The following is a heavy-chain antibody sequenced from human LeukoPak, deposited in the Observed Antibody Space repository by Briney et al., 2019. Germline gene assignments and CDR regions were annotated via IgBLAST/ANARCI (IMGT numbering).Heavy chain of an antibody. CDR1: GYTFTGYY. J-gene: IGHJ4*02. CDR3: ARDGMGIVVVPAAPTPPDY. CDR2: INPNSDGT. V-gene: IGHV1-2*02. Sequence: ASVKVSCKASGYTFTGYYMHWVRQAPGQGLEWLGWINPNSDGTNYAQKFQGRVTMTRDTSISTAYMELSRLRSDDTAVYYCARDGMGIVVVPAAPTPPDYWGQGTLVTVSS. D-gene: IGHD2-2*03.